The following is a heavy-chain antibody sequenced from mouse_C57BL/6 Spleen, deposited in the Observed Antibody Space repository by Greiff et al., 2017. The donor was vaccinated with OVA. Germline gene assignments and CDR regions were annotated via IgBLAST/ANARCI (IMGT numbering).Heavy chain of an antibody. CDR2: ISSGGSYT. Sequence: EVQLVESGGDLVKPGGSLKLSCAASGFTFSSYGMSWVRQTPDKRLEWVATISSGGSYTYYPDSVKGRFTISRDNAKNTLYLQMSSLKSEDTAMYYCARQVIYYGYDDGAWFAYWGQGTLVTVSA. J-gene: IGHJ3*01. CDR1: GFTFSSYG. D-gene: IGHD2-2*01. V-gene: IGHV5-6*01. CDR3: ARQVIYYGYDDGAWFAY.